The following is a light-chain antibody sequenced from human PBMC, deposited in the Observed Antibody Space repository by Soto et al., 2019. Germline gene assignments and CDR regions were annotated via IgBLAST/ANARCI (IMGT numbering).Light chain of an antibody. V-gene: IGKV1-5*03. Sequence: DSQMSQSPSTLSGSVGDRVSITCRSRQTISSWLAWYQQKPGKAPKLLIYKASTLKSGVPSRFSGSGSGTEFTLTISSLQPDDFATYYCQHYNSYSEAFGQGTKVDI. CDR2: KAS. J-gene: IGKJ1*01. CDR3: QHYNSYSEA. CDR1: QTISSW.